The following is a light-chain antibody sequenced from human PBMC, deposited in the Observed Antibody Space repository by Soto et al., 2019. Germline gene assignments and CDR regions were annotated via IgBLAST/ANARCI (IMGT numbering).Light chain of an antibody. V-gene: IGLV4-69*01. CDR2: LNIDGSH. CDR1: SGHSSYA. Sequence: QSVLTQSPSASASLGASVKLTCTLSSGHSSYAIAWRQQQPEKGPRYLMNLNIDGSHSKGDGIPDRFSGSSSGAERYLTISSLQSEDEADYYCQTWVTGIVVFGGGTKLTVL. J-gene: IGLJ2*01. CDR3: QTWVTGIVV.